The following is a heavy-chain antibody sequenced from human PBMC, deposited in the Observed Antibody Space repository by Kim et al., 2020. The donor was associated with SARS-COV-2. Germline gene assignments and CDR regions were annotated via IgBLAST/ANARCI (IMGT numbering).Heavy chain of an antibody. CDR3: ARSPKGEDAFDI. J-gene: IGHJ3*02. V-gene: IGHV4-39*07. CDR1: GGSISSSSYY. CDR2: IYYSGST. Sequence: SETLSLTCTVSGGSISSSSYYWGWIRQPPGKGLEWIGSIYYSGSTYYNPSLKSRVTISVDTSKNQFSLKLSSVTAADTAVYYCARSPKGEDAFDIWGQGTMVTVSS.